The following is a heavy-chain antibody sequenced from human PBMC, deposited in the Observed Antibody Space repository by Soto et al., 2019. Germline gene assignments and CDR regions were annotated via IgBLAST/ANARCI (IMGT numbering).Heavy chain of an antibody. CDR1: GYTFTRYT. CDR2: INPDNGNT. Sequence: ASVKVSCKASGYTFTRYTMNWVRQAPGQRLEWMGWINPDNGNTKSSQKFQDRVIITRDTSASTAYMDLSSLRSEDTAVYYCARGLAKGQFDPWGQGTLVPVSS. V-gene: IGHV1-3*01. CDR3: ARGLAKGQFDP. J-gene: IGHJ5*02.